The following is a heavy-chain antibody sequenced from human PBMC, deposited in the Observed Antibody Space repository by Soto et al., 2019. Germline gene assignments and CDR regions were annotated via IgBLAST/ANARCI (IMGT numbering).Heavy chain of an antibody. CDR2: IVPIFGTA. CDR1: GGTFSSYA. Sequence: QVQLVQSGAEVKKPGSSVKVYCKASGGTFSSYAISWVRQAPGQGLEWMGGIVPIFGTANYAQKFQGRVTLTADESTSTAYMDLSSLRSEDTAVYYCARDPPNWNFLSYYYGMDVWGQGTTVTVSS. J-gene: IGHJ6*02. CDR3: ARDPPNWNFLSYYYGMDV. V-gene: IGHV1-69*01. D-gene: IGHD1-7*01.